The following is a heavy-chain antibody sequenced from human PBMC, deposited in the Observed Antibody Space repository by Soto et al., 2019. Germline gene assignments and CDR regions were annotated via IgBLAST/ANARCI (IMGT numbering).Heavy chain of an antibody. Sequence: GGSLRLSCAASGFTFSSYAMSWVRQAPGKGLEWVSAISGSGGSTYYADSVKGRFTISRDNSKNTLYLQMNSLRAEDTAVYYCAKDRTYYYDSSGYRFDYWGQGTLVTVSS. D-gene: IGHD3-22*01. CDR2: ISGSGGST. J-gene: IGHJ4*02. CDR3: AKDRTYYYDSSGYRFDY. CDR1: GFTFSSYA. V-gene: IGHV3-23*01.